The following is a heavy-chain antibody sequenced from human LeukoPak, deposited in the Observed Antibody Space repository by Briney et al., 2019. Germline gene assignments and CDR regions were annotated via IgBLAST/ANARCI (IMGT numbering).Heavy chain of an antibody. V-gene: IGHV3-21*01. Sequence: GGSLRLSCAASGFTFRSYGRNWVRQAPGKGLEWVSYISTSSSYIYYADSVKGRFTISRDNAKNSLYLQINSLRAEDTAVYYCAREGDIVVVSAGYYYSYMDVWGKGTTVTVSS. CDR3: AREGDIVVVSAGYYYSYMDV. J-gene: IGHJ6*03. CDR1: GFTFRSYG. D-gene: IGHD2-2*01. CDR2: ISTSSSYI.